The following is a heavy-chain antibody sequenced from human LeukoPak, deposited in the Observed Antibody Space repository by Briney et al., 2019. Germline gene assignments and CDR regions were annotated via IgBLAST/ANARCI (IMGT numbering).Heavy chain of an antibody. CDR1: GGSISGYY. Sequence: PSETLSLTCTVSGGSISGYYYNWIRQPPGKGLEWIGYIYYSGSTKYNPSLKSRVTISVDTSKNQFSLKLSSVTAADTAVYYCARWYSSGWAFDYWGQGTLVTVSS. CDR3: ARWYSSGWAFDY. J-gene: IGHJ4*02. V-gene: IGHV4-59*08. D-gene: IGHD6-19*01. CDR2: IYYSGST.